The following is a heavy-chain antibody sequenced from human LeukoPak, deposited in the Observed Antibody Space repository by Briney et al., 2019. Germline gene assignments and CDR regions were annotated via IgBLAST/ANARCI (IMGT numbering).Heavy chain of an antibody. CDR1: GYTFTSYG. CDR3: ARAPIVVVVAAIDY. D-gene: IGHD2-15*01. V-gene: IGHV1-18*01. CDR2: ISAYNGNT. J-gene: IGHJ4*02. Sequence: GAPVKVSCKASGYTFTSYGTGWVRQAPGQGLEWMGWISAYNGNTNYAQKLQGRVTMTTDTSTSTAYMELRSLRSDDTAVYYCARAPIVVVVAAIDYWGQGTLVTVPS.